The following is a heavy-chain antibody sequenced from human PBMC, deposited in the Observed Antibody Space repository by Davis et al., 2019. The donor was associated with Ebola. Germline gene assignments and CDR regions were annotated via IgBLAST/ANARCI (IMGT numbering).Heavy chain of an antibody. Sequence: SETLSLTCAVYSGSFSGYYWSWIRQSPGKGLEWIGEISHTGDTNYNPSLKSRVTISVDTSKNQFSLKLSSVTAADTAVYYCARTVRYYYYYGMDVWGQGTTVTVSS. CDR1: SGSFSGYY. CDR3: ARTVRYYYYYGMDV. CDR2: ISHTGDT. D-gene: IGHD3-9*01. J-gene: IGHJ6*02. V-gene: IGHV4-34*01.